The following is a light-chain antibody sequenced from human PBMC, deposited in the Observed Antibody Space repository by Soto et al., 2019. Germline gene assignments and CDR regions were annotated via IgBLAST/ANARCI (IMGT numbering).Light chain of an antibody. CDR2: EVV. J-gene: IGLJ1*01. CDR1: KNDIGVYDF. V-gene: IGLV2-8*01. CDR3: KSYAGSNTYV. Sequence: QSALTQPPSASGSPGQSVTISCTGTKNDIGVYDFVSWYQHHPGKAPRLIIYEVVQRPSGVPDRFPGSKSGNTASLTVSGLQAADEADYFCKSYAGSNTYVLGSGTKVTVL.